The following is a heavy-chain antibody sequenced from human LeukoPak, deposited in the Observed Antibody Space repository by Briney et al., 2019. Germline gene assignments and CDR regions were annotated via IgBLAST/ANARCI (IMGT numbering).Heavy chain of an antibody. V-gene: IGHV3-21*01. CDR3: ARDPWVGVTTDY. CDR2: ISSSSIYI. D-gene: IGHD4-11*01. Sequence: PGGSLRLSCAASGFTFSSYTMNWVRQAPGKGLEWVSSISSSSIYIYYADSVKGRFTISRDNAKNSLYLQMNSLRAEDTAAYYCARDPWVGVTTDYWGQGTLVTVSS. CDR1: GFTFSSYT. J-gene: IGHJ4*02.